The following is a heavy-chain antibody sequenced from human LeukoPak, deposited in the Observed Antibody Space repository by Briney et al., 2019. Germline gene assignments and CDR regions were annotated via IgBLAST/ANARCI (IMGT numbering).Heavy chain of an antibody. CDR2: IRYDGSNK. CDR3: AKRVVIKSTDYFYYYIHV. CDR1: GFSFSDYG. J-gene: IGHJ6*03. D-gene: IGHD3-3*01. Sequence: GGSLRLSCEASGFSFSDYGMHWGRQGPGKGLEWVAFIRYDGSNKYYADSVKGRFTVSRDNSQSTLYLQMNSLRVEDTAVYYCAKRVVIKSTDYFYYYIHVWGKGTTVTVPS. V-gene: IGHV3-30*02.